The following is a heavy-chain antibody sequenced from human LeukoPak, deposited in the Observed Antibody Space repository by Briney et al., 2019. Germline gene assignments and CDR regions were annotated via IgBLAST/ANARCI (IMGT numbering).Heavy chain of an antibody. CDR2: ISSAGTT. CDR1: GFIFSSYA. J-gene: IGHJ4*02. D-gene: IGHD6-13*01. Sequence: PGGSLRLSCAASGFIFSSYAMSWVRQAPGKGLEWVSIISSAGTTYYADSVKGRFTISRDNSKNTVYLQVNSLRDGDTAVYYCARDLEAANTYYFDYWGQGTMVTVSS. CDR3: ARDLEAANTYYFDY. V-gene: IGHV3-66*01.